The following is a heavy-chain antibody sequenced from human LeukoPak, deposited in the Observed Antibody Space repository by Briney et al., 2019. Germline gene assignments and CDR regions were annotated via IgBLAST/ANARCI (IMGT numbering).Heavy chain of an antibody. J-gene: IGHJ4*02. D-gene: IGHD6-19*01. CDR3: AGGQMFTSGGFDD. V-gene: IGHV3-53*01. Sequence: GGSLRLSCAASGFTFSSCWMSWVRQARGKGLEWVSVIYTGGDTYYADSVRGRFAISRDNSKNTVNLQMNSLRAEDTALYYCAGGQMFTSGGFDDWGQGTPVTVSS. CDR1: GFTFSSCW. CDR2: IYTGGDT.